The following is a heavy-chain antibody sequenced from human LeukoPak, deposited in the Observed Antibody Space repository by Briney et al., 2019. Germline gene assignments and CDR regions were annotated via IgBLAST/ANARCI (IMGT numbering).Heavy chain of an antibody. J-gene: IGHJ4*02. CDR3: ARVGPDDYGGNSDLDY. V-gene: IGHV4-61*02. D-gene: IGHD4-23*01. CDR1: GGSISSGSYY. Sequence: SETLSLTCTVSGGSISSGSYYWSWIRQPAGKGLEWIGRIYTSGSTNYNPSLKSRVTISVDTSKNQFSLKLSSVTAADTAVYYCARVGPDDYGGNSDLDYWGQGTLVTVSS. CDR2: IYTSGST.